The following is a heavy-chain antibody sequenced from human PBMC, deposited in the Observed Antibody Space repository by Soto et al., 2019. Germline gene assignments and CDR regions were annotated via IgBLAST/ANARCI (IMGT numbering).Heavy chain of an antibody. CDR3: AKYNPPGIAVAGFDY. CDR1: GFSFRNYA. D-gene: IGHD6-19*01. CDR2: LTGSSSNT. V-gene: IGHV3-23*01. J-gene: IGHJ4*02. Sequence: PGGSLRLSCAASGFSFRNYAMSWVRQAPGKGLEWISTLTGSSSNTYYADSVKGRFAISRDNSRNTLYLQMHSLTAEDTAVYYCAKYNPPGIAVAGFDYWGQGTRVTVSS.